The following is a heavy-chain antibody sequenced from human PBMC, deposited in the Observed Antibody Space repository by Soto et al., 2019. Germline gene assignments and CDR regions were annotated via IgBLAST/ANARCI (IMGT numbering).Heavy chain of an antibody. CDR1: GGSISRGDFS. D-gene: IGHD3-10*01. V-gene: IGHV4-30-2*01. CDR2: IYRSGST. Sequence: PSETLSLTCVVSGGSISRGDFSWTWIRQPPGKGLEWVGYIYRSGSTYYNPSRKSPVSISLDKSKNQFSLNLTSVTAADTAVYYCARGKTNYFFDLWGQGHLVTVSS. CDR3: ARGKTNYFFDL. J-gene: IGHJ4*02.